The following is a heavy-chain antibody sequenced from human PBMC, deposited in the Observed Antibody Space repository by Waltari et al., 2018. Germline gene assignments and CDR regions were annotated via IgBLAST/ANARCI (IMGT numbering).Heavy chain of an antibody. CDR3: ARDFDPGMDV. CDR1: GFNFSIYG. V-gene: IGHV3-30*03. CDR2: ISYDGNDE. J-gene: IGHJ6*02. Sequence: QVQLVESGGGVVQPGRSLRLSCAVYGFNFSIYGMHWVRQAQGKGLEWVAIISYDGNDEYYAASVRGRFTISRDNYKNTLDLQMNSLTSEDTAVYYCARDFDPGMDVWGQGTTVTVSS. D-gene: IGHD3-9*01.